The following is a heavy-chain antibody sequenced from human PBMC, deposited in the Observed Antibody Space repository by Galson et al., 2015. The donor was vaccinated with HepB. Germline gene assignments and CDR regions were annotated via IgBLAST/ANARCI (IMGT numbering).Heavy chain of an antibody. CDR1: GLSVSDNY. V-gene: IGHV3-53*04. D-gene: IGHD3-10*01. CDR3: ARGLIHYYGSGSYYNPFDY. J-gene: IGHJ4*02. CDR2: IYSTGHT. Sequence: SLRLSCAASGLSVSDNYMSWVRQTPGKGLEWVSIIYSTGHTYYVDSVRGRFTISRHSSENSLYLQMNSLRPEDTAIYYCARGLIHYYGSGSYYNPFDYWGQGTLVTVSS.